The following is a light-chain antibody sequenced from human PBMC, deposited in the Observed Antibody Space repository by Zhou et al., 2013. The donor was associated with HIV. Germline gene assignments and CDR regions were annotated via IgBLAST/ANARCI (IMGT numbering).Light chain of an antibody. V-gene: IGKV1-NL1*01. CDR1: QGISNS. Sequence: DIQMTQSPSSLSASVGDRVTITCRASQGISNSLAWYQQKPGKAPKLLLYAASRLESGVPSRFSGSGSGTDYTLTISSLKPEDVATYYCQKYNSVPWTFGQGTKVEIK. J-gene: IGKJ1*01. CDR3: QKYNSVPWT. CDR2: AAS.